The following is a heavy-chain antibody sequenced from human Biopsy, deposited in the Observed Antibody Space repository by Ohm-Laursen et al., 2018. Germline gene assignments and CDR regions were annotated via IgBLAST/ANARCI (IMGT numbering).Heavy chain of an antibody. J-gene: IGHJ4*02. Sequence: SLRLSCAASGFTVSTTYMSWVRQAPGKGLEWVSIIYLDGNTYYTDSVKARFTISRDNSKNALYLQMNSLRPADTAKYYCVRGRAYWGQGTLVTVSS. V-gene: IGHV3-53*01. CDR1: GFTVSTTY. CDR3: VRGRAY. CDR2: IYLDGNT.